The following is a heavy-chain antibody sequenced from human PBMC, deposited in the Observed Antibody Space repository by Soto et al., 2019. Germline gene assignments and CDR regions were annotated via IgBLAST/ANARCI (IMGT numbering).Heavy chain of an antibody. Sequence: QVQLQESGPGLVKPSETMSLSCTVSGGSISSYYWSWFRQSPGKRMEWIGYVHHSWGSSYNPSLQSRGAISLDTSKSQFSLKVTSVTAPDPAVYYCARQGFGPLHGLVDVWGQGTTVTVSS. V-gene: IGHV4-59*08. J-gene: IGHJ6*02. CDR3: ARQGFGPLHGLVDV. D-gene: IGHD3-10*01. CDR1: GGSISSYY. CDR2: VHHSWGS.